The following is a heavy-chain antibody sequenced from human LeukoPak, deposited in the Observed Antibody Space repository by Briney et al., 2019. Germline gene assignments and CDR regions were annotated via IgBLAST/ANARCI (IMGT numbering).Heavy chain of an antibody. D-gene: IGHD3-10*01. CDR1: GYTFTGYY. V-gene: IGHV1-2*02. Sequence: ASVKVSCTASGYTFTGYYMHWVRQAPGQGLEWMGWINPNSGGTNYAPKLQGRVTMTRDTSISTAYMELSRLRSDDTAVYYCATDLSSGIYYQDYYFDYWGQGTLVTVSS. CDR3: ATDLSSGIYYQDYYFDY. CDR2: INPNSGGT. J-gene: IGHJ4*02.